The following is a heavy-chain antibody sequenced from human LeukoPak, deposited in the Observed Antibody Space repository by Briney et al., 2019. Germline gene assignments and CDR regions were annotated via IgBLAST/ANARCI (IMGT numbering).Heavy chain of an antibody. CDR3: AKDIGTGGTGWYFDL. CDR2: ITESGGST. Sequence: GGSLRLSCAASGFTFSDYAMRWVRQARGKGLEWVSSITESGGSTDSADSVKGRFSIPRDNAKNSLYLQMNSLRAEDTALYYCAKDIGTGGTGWYFDLWGRGTLVTVSS. V-gene: IGHV3-23*01. J-gene: IGHJ2*01. CDR1: GFTFSDYA. D-gene: IGHD6-13*01.